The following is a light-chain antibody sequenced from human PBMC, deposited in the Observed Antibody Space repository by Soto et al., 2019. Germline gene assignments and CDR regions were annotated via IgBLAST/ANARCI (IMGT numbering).Light chain of an antibody. CDR3: QQLNSYPLT. V-gene: IGKV1-9*01. CDR2: AAS. CDR1: QGISSY. Sequence: QLTQSPSSLSASVGDRVTITCRASQGISSYLAWYQQKPGKAPKLLIYAASTLQSGVPSRFSGSGSGTDFTLTISSLQPEDFANYYCQQLNSYPLTFGGGTKVEIK. J-gene: IGKJ4*01.